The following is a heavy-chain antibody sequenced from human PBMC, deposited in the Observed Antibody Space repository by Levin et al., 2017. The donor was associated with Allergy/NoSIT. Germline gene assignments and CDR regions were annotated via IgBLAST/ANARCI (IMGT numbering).Heavy chain of an antibody. CDR1: GYTFTSYA. J-gene: IGHJ6*03. CDR2: INTNSGNP. V-gene: IGHV7-4-1*02. CDR3: ARKHFLYYYRDG. Sequence: ASVKVSCKASGYTFTSYAMNWVRQAPGQGLEWMGWINTNSGNPTYAQGFTGRFVISLDASVSTAYLQISGLKAEDTAVYYCARKHFLYYYRDGWGKGTTVTVS.